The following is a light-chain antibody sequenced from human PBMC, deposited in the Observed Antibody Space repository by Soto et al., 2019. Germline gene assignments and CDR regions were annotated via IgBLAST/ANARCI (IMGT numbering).Light chain of an antibody. CDR1: QSISSW. Sequence: DIQMTQSPSTLSASVGDRVTITCRASQSISSWLAWYQQKPGKAPKLLIYKASSLESGVPSRFSGSGSGTVITLTIISLQPDDFATYYCQQYNSYSEYTFGQGTKLEIK. CDR2: KAS. CDR3: QQYNSYSEYT. J-gene: IGKJ2*01. V-gene: IGKV1-5*03.